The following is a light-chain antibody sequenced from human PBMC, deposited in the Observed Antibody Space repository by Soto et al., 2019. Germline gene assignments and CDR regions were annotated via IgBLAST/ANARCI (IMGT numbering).Light chain of an antibody. Sequence: DFQMTQSPSSLSASVGDRVTITCRASPGISIYLAWYQQKPGRVPTLLIYAASTLQSGVPSRFSGRGSGTDFNLTIGSLQPEDVATYHCQNYNSAPFTFGPGTKVDIK. CDR2: AAS. J-gene: IGKJ3*01. CDR3: QNYNSAPFT. V-gene: IGKV1-27*01. CDR1: PGISIY.